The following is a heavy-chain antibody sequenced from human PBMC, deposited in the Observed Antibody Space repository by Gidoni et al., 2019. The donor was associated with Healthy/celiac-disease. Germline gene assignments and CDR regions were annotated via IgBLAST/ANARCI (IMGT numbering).Heavy chain of an antibody. CDR2: ISGSGGRT. V-gene: IGHV3-23*01. Sequence: EVQLLESVGGLVQPGGSLRLSCAASGFTFSSYAMSWFRQAPGKGLEWVSAISGSGGRTYYADSVKGRFTISRDNSKNTLYLQMNSLRAEDTAVYYCAKQGIGCSGGSCDVSDYWGQGTLVTVSS. J-gene: IGHJ4*02. CDR3: AKQGIGCSGGSCDVSDY. CDR1: GFTFSSYA. D-gene: IGHD2-15*01.